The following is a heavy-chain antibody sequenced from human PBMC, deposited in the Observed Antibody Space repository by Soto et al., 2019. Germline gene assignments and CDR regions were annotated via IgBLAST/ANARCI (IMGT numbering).Heavy chain of an antibody. Sequence: GGSLRLSCAASGFTFSSYVMSWVRQAPGKGLEWVSAISGSGGSTYYADSVKGRFTISRDNSKNTLYLQMNSLRAEDTAVYYCARGCSGGSCYHGPDYFDYWGQGTLVTVSS. J-gene: IGHJ4*02. D-gene: IGHD2-15*01. V-gene: IGHV3-23*01. CDR3: ARGCSGGSCYHGPDYFDY. CDR2: ISGSGGST. CDR1: GFTFSSYV.